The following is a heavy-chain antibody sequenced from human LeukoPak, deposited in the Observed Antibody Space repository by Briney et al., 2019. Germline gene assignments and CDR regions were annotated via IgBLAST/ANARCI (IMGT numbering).Heavy chain of an antibody. CDR1: GGTFSSYA. Sequence: GASVKVSCKASGGTFSSYAISWVRQAPGQGLEWMGRIIPILGIANYAQKFQGRVTITTDESTNTAYMELSSLRSEDTAVYYCARDREDIVVVPDAKGGHYYYYMDVWGKGTTVTVSS. CDR3: ARDREDIVVVPDAKGGHYYYYMDV. V-gene: IGHV1-69*04. D-gene: IGHD2-2*01. J-gene: IGHJ6*03. CDR2: IIPILGIA.